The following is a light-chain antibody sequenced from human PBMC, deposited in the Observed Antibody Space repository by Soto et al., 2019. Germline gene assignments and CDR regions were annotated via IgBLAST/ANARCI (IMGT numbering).Light chain of an antibody. Sequence: QSALTQPPSASGSPGQSFTISCTGTSSDIGGYNFVSWYQQHPGKAPKLMIYDVNKRPSGVPDRFSASKSGNTASLTVSGLQAEDEADYYCNSYAGRNIVFGTGPKLTVL. CDR3: NSYAGRNIV. CDR1: SSDIGGYNF. J-gene: IGLJ1*01. V-gene: IGLV2-8*01. CDR2: DVN.